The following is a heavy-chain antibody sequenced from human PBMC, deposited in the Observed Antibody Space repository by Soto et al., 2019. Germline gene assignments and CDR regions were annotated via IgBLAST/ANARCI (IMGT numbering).Heavy chain of an antibody. CDR1: GFTFSGYI. D-gene: IGHD6-19*01. Sequence: PGGSRRHCWAASGFTFSGYIMNWVGQAPGKGLEWVSSISSSSSYIYYADSVKGRFTISRDNAKNSLYLQMNSLRAEDTAVYYCARDRSSGWTGGAFDIWGQGTMVTVSS. J-gene: IGHJ3*02. CDR2: ISSSSSYI. V-gene: IGHV3-21*01. CDR3: ARDRSSGWTGGAFDI.